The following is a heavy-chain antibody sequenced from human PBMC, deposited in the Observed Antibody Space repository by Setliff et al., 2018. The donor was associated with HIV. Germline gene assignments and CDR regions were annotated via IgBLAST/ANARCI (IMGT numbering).Heavy chain of an antibody. CDR2: IYSTGST. D-gene: IGHD3-10*01. CDR1: GGSISSSNW. Sequence: PSETLSLTCAVSGGSISSSNWWSWVRQPPGKGLEWIGYIYSTGSTNYNPSLQSRVSISMDASKNKFSLKLSSVTAADTAVYYCARRAGSDYFTRFDYWGQGTLVTVSS. V-gene: IGHV4-4*02. J-gene: IGHJ4*02. CDR3: ARRAGSDYFTRFDY.